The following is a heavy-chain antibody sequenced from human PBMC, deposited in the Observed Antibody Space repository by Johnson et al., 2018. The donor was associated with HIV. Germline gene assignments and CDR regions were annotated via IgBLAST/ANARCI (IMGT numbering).Heavy chain of an antibody. J-gene: IGHJ3*01. D-gene: IGHD1-1*01. CDR1: GFTFSSYW. Sequence: VQLVESVGGVVQPGGSLRLSCAASGFTFSSYWMHWVRQAPGKGLVWVSVIYSDGTTSFAQSVKGRFSISRDVSKNILYLQRHSLRAGDTAVYYCARALRTARGSPWNGGYDAFDLWGQGTMVTVSS. V-gene: IGHV3-66*01. CDR2: IYSDGTT. CDR3: ARALRTARGSPWNGGYDAFDL.